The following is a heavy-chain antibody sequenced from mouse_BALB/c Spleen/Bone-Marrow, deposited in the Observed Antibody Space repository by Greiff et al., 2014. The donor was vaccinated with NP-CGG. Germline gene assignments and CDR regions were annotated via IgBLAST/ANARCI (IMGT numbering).Heavy chain of an antibody. CDR3: ARETTRGAMDY. CDR2: ISNLAYSI. V-gene: IGHV5-15*02. D-gene: IGHD2-1*01. Sequence: EVMLVESGGALVQPGGSRKLSCAASGFTFSDYGMAWVRQAPGKGPEWVAFISNLAYSIYYTDTVTGRFTISRENAKNTLYLEMSSLRPEDTAMYYCARETTRGAMDYWGQGTSVTVSS. J-gene: IGHJ4*01. CDR1: GFTFSDYG.